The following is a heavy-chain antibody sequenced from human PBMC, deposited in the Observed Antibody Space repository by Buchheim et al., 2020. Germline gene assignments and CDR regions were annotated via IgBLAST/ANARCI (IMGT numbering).Heavy chain of an antibody. J-gene: IGHJ4*02. CDR3: ARGGKVEHCTNGVCSDTGIVY. V-gene: IGHV4-59*01. D-gene: IGHD2-8*01. CDR2: IYYSGST. CDR1: GGSISSYY. Sequence: QVQLQESGPGLVKPSETLSLTCTVSGGSISSYYWSWIRQPPGKGLEWIGYIYYSGSTNYNPSLKSRVTISVDTSKNQFSLKLSSVTAADTAVYYCARGGKVEHCTNGVCSDTGIVYWGQGTL.